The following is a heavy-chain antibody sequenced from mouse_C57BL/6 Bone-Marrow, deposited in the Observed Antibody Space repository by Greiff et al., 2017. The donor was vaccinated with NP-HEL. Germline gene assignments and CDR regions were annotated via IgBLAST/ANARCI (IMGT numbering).Heavy chain of an antibody. CDR3: ARDTGNY. CDR1: GFTFSSYA. J-gene: IGHJ2*01. CDR2: ISAGGSYT. V-gene: IGHV5-4*01. D-gene: IGHD1-1*01. Sequence: EVKLMESGGGLVKPGGSLKLSCAASGFTFSSYAMSWVRQTPEKRLEWVATISAGGSYTYYPDNVKGRFTISRDTAKNNLYLQMSHLKSEDTAMYYCARDTGNYWGQGTTLTVSS.